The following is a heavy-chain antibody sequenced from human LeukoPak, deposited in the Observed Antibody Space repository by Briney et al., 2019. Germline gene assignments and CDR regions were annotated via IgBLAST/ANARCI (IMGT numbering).Heavy chain of an antibody. Sequence: SEPLSLTCAVYGASFSGYYWSWIRQPPGKGLEWLGEINHSGSTNYNPSLKSRVTISVDTSKNQFSLKLSSVTAADTAVYYCARGRLGYSSGWYRYAEYFQHWGQGTLVTVAS. V-gene: IGHV4-34*01. CDR1: GASFSGYY. J-gene: IGHJ1*01. CDR3: ARGRLGYSSGWYRYAEYFQH. D-gene: IGHD6-19*01. CDR2: INHSGST.